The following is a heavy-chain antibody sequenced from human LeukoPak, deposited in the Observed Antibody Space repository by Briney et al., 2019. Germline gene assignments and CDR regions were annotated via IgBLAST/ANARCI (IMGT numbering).Heavy chain of an antibody. CDR1: GFTFSSYA. D-gene: IGHD6-6*01. CDR3: ARDSIAARQVPFDY. V-gene: IGHV3-30-3*01. J-gene: IGHJ4*02. CDR2: ISYDGSNK. Sequence: GGSLRLSCAASGFTFSSYAMHWVRQAPGKGLEWVAVISYDGSNKYYADSVKGRFTISRDNSKNTLYLQMNSLRAEDTAVYYCARDSIAARQVPFDYWGQGTPVTVSS.